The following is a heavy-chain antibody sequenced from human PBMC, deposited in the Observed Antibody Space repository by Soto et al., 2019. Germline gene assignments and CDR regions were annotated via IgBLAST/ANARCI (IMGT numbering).Heavy chain of an antibody. CDR2: ISAYNGNT. Sequence: QVQLVQSGAEVKKPGASVKVSCKASGYTFTSYGISWVRQAPGQGLEWMGWISAYNGNTNYAKKLQGRVTMTTATPTSTAYMELRSLRSDDTAVYYCARVGTYYDFWSGYLTPNTWFDPWGQGTLVTVSS. V-gene: IGHV1-18*01. CDR3: ARVGTYYDFWSGYLTPNTWFDP. CDR1: GYTFTSYG. J-gene: IGHJ5*02. D-gene: IGHD3-3*01.